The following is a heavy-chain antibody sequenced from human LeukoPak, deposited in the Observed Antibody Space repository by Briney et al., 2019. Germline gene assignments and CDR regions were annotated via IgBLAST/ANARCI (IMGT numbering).Heavy chain of an antibody. CDR3: ARYADNGDYPMNS. Sequence: GGSLRLSCAASGFTITNSWTHWVRHAPGKGLVWVSRISSGGSSLDYADSVKGRLTISRDIAKNTLYLPMRSLRPEDTAVYDCARYADNGDYPMNSWGHGTLVSVSS. J-gene: IGHJ5*01. V-gene: IGHV3-74*01. D-gene: IGHD4-17*01. CDR2: ISSGGSSL. CDR1: GFTITNSW.